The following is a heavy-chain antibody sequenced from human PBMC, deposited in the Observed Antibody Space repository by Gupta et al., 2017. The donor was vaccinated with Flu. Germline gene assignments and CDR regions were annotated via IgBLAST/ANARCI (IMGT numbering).Heavy chain of an antibody. CDR2: INHSGST. CDR3: ARGGGSYRLDY. J-gene: IGHJ4*02. D-gene: IGHD1-26*01. Sequence: QVQLQQWGAGLLKPSETLSLTCAVYGGSFSGYYWSWIRQPPGKGLEWIGEINHSGSTNYNPSLKSRVTISVDTSKNQFSLKLSSVTAADTAVYYCARGGGSYRLDYWGQGTLVTVSS. V-gene: IGHV4-34*01. CDR1: GGSFSGYY.